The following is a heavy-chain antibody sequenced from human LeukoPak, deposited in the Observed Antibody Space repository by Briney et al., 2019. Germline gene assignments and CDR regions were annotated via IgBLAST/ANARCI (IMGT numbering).Heavy chain of an antibody. D-gene: IGHD6-19*01. Sequence: GGSLRLSCAASGLTFSDHYMDWVRQAPGKGLEWVGRSRNKANSYTTEYAASVKGRFTISRDDSKNSLYLQMNSLRTEDTAVYYCTRGVRHNSGWDFDYWGQGTLVSVSS. CDR1: GLTFSDHY. CDR2: SRNKANSYTT. J-gene: IGHJ4*02. CDR3: TRGVRHNSGWDFDY. V-gene: IGHV3-72*01.